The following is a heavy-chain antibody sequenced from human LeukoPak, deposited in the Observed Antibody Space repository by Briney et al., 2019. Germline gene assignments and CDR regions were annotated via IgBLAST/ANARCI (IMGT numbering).Heavy chain of an antibody. CDR3: ARSDSGSYFP. V-gene: IGHV3-64*04. D-gene: IGHD1-26*01. Sequence: PGGSLRLSCSASGFTFSSYAMHWVRQAPGKGLEYVSAISSNGGSTYYADSVKGRFTISRDNAKNTLYLQMNSLRGEDTAVYYCARSDSGSYFPWGQGTLVTVSS. CDR1: GFTFSSYA. CDR2: ISSNGGST. J-gene: IGHJ5*02.